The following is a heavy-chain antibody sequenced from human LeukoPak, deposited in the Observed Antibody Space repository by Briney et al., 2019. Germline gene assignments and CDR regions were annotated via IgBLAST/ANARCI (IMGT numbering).Heavy chain of an antibody. V-gene: IGHV3-30*02. Sequence: GGSLRLSCAASGFTFSSYGMHWVRQAPGKGLEWVAFIRYDGSNKYHADSVKGRFTISRDNSKNTLYLQMNSLRAEDTAVYYCAEDLYYYDSSGSHYFDYWGQGTLVTVSS. J-gene: IGHJ4*02. CDR2: IRYDGSNK. CDR1: GFTFSSYG. D-gene: IGHD3-22*01. CDR3: AEDLYYYDSSGSHYFDY.